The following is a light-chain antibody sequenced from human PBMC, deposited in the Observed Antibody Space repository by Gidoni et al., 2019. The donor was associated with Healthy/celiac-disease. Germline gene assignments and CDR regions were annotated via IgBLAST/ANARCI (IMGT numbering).Light chain of an antibody. CDR2: AAS. CDR3: QRSYSTPYT. J-gene: IGKJ3*01. Sequence: DIQMTQSPSSLSASVGDRVTITCRASQSISSYLNWYQQKPGKAPKLLIYAASSLQSGVPSRFSGSGSRTDFTLTISSLQPEDFATYCCQRSYSTPYTFGPXTKVEIK. V-gene: IGKV1-39*01. CDR1: QSISSY.